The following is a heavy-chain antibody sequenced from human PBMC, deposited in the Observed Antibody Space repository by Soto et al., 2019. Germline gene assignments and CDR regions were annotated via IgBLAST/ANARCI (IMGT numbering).Heavy chain of an antibody. V-gene: IGHV3-30*18. Sequence: QVQLVESGGGVVQPGRSLRLSCAVSGFTFSNYGMHWVRQAPGKGLEWVSVISYDGSNKYYADSVKGRFTISRDNFKNTLYLQMNSLRAEDTAVYYCAKDVSQYSSSWEWYFDYWGQGTLVTVSS. CDR3: AKDVSQYSSSWEWYFDY. D-gene: IGHD6-13*01. J-gene: IGHJ4*02. CDR1: GFTFSNYG. CDR2: ISYDGSNK.